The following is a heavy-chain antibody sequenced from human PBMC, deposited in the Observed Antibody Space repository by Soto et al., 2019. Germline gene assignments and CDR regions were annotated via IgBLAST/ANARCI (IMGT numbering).Heavy chain of an antibody. J-gene: IGHJ4*02. CDR3: AHSLIPNWGSRGAFDY. CDR2: IYWDDDK. Sequence: QITLKESGPTLVKPTQTLTLTFTFSGFSLSTSGVGVGWIRQPPGKALEWLALIYWDDDKRYSPSLKSRLTITKDTSKNQVVLTMTNMDPVDTAPYYCAHSLIPNWGSRGAFDYWGQGTLVTVSS. CDR1: GFSLSTSGVG. D-gene: IGHD7-27*01. V-gene: IGHV2-5*02.